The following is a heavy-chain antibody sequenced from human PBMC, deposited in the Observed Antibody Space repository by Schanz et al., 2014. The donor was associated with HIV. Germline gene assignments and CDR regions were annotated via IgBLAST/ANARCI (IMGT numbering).Heavy chain of an antibody. Sequence: QVQLVESGGGVVQPGRSLRLSCAASGFTFNSYGMHWVRQAPGKGLEWVAVISYDGSRKHFADSVKGRFTISRDNSKNTLNLQMKSLRAEDTAVYYCAKDRNYYDSKYRGKGNYYYYYGMDVWGQGTTVTVSS. J-gene: IGHJ6*02. CDR1: GFTFNSYG. D-gene: IGHD3-22*01. CDR3: AKDRNYYDSKYRGKGNYYYYYGMDV. CDR2: ISYDGSRK. V-gene: IGHV3-30*18.